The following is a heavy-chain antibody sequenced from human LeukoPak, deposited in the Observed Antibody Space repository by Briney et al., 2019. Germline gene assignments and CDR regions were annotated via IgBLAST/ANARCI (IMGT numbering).Heavy chain of an antibody. J-gene: IGHJ4*02. CDR2: INHSGST. CDR3: ARATKAGVSYCSSTSCYWDY. V-gene: IGHV4-34*01. CDR1: GGSFSGYY. D-gene: IGHD2-2*01. Sequence: KTSETLSLTCAVYGGSFSGYYWSWIRQPPGKGLEWIGDINHSGSTNYNPSLKSRVTISVDTSKNQFSLKLSSVTAADTAVYYCARATKAGVSYCSSTSCYWDYWGQGTLVTVSS.